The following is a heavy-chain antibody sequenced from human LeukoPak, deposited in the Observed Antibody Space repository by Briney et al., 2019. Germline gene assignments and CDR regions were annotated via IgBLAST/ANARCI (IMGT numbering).Heavy chain of an antibody. D-gene: IGHD2-15*01. CDR1: GYSFTSYW. V-gene: IGHV5-51*01. CDR2: IYPGDSDT. Sequence: PGESLKISCKGSGYSFTSYWIGWVRQMPGEGVEWMGIIYPGDSDTRYSPSFQGQVTISADKSISTAYLQSSSLKASDTAMYYCASTGDCSGGSCRGRWGYWGQGTLVTVSS. J-gene: IGHJ4*02. CDR3: ASTGDCSGGSCRGRWGY.